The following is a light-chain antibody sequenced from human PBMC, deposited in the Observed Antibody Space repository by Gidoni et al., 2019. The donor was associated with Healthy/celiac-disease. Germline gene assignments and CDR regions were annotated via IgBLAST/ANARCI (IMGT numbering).Light chain of an antibody. J-gene: IGLJ2*01. CDR1: SSDVGGYNY. Sequence: QSALTQPRSVSRSPRQSVTISCTGTSSDVGGYNYVSWYQQHPGKAPKLMIYDVSKRPSAVPDRFSGSKSGNTASLTISGLQAEDEADYYCCSYAGSYTLVFGGGTKLTVL. CDR2: DVS. V-gene: IGLV2-11*01. CDR3: CSYAGSYTLV.